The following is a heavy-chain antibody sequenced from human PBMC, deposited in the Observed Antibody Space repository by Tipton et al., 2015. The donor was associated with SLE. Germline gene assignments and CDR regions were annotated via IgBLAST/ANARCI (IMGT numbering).Heavy chain of an antibody. CDR3: ARNRIVVVPAAPHFDY. CDR1: GGSISSSSYY. D-gene: IGHD2-2*01. J-gene: IGHJ4*02. V-gene: IGHV4-39*07. Sequence: TLSLTCTVSGGSISSSSYYWGWIRQPPGKGLEWIGSIYYSGSTYYNPSLKSRVTISVDTSKNQFSLKLSSVTAADTAVYYCARNRIVVVPAAPHFDYWGQGTLVTVSS. CDR2: IYYSGST.